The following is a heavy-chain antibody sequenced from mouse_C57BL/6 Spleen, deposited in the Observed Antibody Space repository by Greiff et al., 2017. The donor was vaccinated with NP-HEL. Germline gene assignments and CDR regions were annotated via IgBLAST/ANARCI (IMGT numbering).Heavy chain of an antibody. CDR1: GYTFTDYY. V-gene: IGHV1-26*01. CDR3: ARASSGYVFSSWFAY. J-gene: IGHJ3*01. CDR2: INPNNGGT. D-gene: IGHD3-2*02. Sequence: VQLQQSGPELVKPGASVKISCKASGYTFTDYYMNWVKQSHGKSLEWIGDINPNNGGTSYNQKFKGKATLTVDKSSSTAYMELRSLTSEDSAVYYCARASSGYVFSSWFAYWGQGTLVTVSA.